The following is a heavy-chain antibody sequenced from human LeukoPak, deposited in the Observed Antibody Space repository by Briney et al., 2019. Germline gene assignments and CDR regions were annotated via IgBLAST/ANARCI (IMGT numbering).Heavy chain of an antibody. CDR1: GGSISSYY. Sequence: PSETLSLTCTVSGGSISSYYWSWIRQPPGKGLEWIGYIYYSGSTNYNPSLKSRVTISVDTSKNQFSLKLSSVTAADTAVYYCARGEMATTGFYFDYWDQGTLVTVSS. CDR3: ARGEMATTGFYFDY. J-gene: IGHJ4*02. CDR2: IYYSGST. V-gene: IGHV4-59*01. D-gene: IGHD5-24*01.